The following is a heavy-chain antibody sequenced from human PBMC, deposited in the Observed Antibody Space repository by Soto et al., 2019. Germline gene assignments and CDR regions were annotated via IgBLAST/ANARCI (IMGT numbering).Heavy chain of an antibody. V-gene: IGHV3-74*01. CDR1: GFTFTNYW. CDR3: ASLPQDVSPVPGNEGPDY. CDR2: INPDGSTT. J-gene: IGHJ4*02. Sequence: EVQLVESGGDLVQPGGSLRLSCAASGFTFTNYWMHWVRQAPGRGLLWISRINPDGSTTFYADSVKGRFTISRDNAKNTMYLQMNRLRGEDTAVYYCASLPQDVSPVPGNEGPDYWGQGTLVTVSS. D-gene: IGHD6-19*01.